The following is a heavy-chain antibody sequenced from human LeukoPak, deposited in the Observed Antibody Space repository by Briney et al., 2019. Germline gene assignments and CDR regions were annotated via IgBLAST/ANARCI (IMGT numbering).Heavy chain of an antibody. CDR2: ISYDGSNK. CDR3: ARDRYGDYGDFDY. V-gene: IGHV3-30*04. J-gene: IGHJ4*02. CDR1: GFTFSSYA. D-gene: IGHD4-17*01. Sequence: GGSLRLSCAASGFTFSSYAMHWVRQAPGKGLEWVAVISYDGSNKYHADSVKGRFTISRDNSKNTLYLQMNSLRAEDTAVYYCARDRYGDYGDFDYWGQGTLVTVSS.